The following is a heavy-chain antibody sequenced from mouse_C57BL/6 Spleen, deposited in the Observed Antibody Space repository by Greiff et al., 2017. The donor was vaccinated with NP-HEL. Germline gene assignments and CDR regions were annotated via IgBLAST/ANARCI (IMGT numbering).Heavy chain of an antibody. V-gene: IGHV1-26*01. CDR2: INPNNGGT. Sequence: EVQLQQSGPELVKPGASVKISCKASGYTFTDYYMNWVKQSHGKSLEWIGDINPNNGGTSYNQKFKGKATLTVDKSSSTAYMELRSLTSEDSAVYYCARTLLLRYPAWFAYWGQGTLVTVSA. CDR1: GYTFTDYY. D-gene: IGHD1-1*01. CDR3: ARTLLLRYPAWFAY. J-gene: IGHJ3*01.